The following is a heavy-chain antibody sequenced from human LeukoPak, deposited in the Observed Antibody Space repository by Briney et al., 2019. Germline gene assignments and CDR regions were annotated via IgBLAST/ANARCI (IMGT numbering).Heavy chain of an antibody. CDR2: INPNSGGT. V-gene: IGHV1-2*02. D-gene: IGHD5-18*01. J-gene: IGHJ6*03. CDR3: ARVTASQLWEHTTSSVDYYYMDV. Sequence: ASVKVSCKASGYTFTGYYMHWVRQAPGQGLEWMGWINPNSGGTNYAQKFQGRVTMTRDTSISTAYMELSRLRSDDTAVYYCARVTASQLWEHTTSSVDYYYMDVWGKGTTVTVSS. CDR1: GYTFTGYY.